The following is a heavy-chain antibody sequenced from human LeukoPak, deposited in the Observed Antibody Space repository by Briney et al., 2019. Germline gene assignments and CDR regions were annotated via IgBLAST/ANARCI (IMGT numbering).Heavy chain of an antibody. J-gene: IGHJ4*02. CDR1: GGSISSGDYY. Sequence: SETLSLTCTVSGGSISSGDYYWSWIRQPPGKGLEWIGYIYYSGSTYYNPSLKSRVTISVDTSKNQFSLKLSSVTAADTAVYYSARERRYSYGRRTSIDYWGQGTLVTVSS. CDR2: IYYSGST. V-gene: IGHV4-30-4*01. CDR3: ARERRYSYGRRTSIDY. D-gene: IGHD5-18*01.